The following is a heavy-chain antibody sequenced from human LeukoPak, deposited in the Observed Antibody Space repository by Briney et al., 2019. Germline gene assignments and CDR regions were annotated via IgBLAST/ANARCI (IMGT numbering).Heavy chain of an antibody. CDR1: GFTFSDYY. CDR2: ISSSGSTI. D-gene: IGHD6-13*01. V-gene: IGHV3-11*01. CDR3: ARARSRYPTVDY. Sequence: GGSLRLSCAASGFTFSDYYMSWIRQAPGKGLEWVSYISSSGSTIYYADSVQGRFTISRDNAKNSLYLQMNSLRAEDTAVYYCARARSRYPTVDYWGQGTLVTVSS. J-gene: IGHJ4*02.